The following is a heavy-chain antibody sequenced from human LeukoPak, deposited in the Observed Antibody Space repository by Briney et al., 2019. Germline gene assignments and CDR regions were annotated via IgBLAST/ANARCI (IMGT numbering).Heavy chain of an antibody. Sequence: PGGSLRLSCAASGFTFSTYAMHWVRQPPGKGLEWVALVYYDGSNRYYGDFVKGRFTISRDNAKNSLYLQMNSLRAEDTAVYYCAREGARGVVPAATESWGQGTLVTVSS. V-gene: IGHV3-30*12. D-gene: IGHD2-2*01. CDR3: AREGARGVVPAATES. CDR1: GFTFSTYA. CDR2: VYYDGSNR. J-gene: IGHJ5*02.